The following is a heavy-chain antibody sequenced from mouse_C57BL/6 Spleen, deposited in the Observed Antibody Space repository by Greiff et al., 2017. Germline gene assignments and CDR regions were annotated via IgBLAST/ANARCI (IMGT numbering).Heavy chain of an antibody. V-gene: IGHV5-16*01. J-gene: IGHJ4*01. CDR3: ARGGYDGYYRYYAMDY. Sequence: EVKLVESEGGLVQPGSSMKLSCTASGFTFSDYYMAWVRQVPEKGLEWVANINYDGSSTYYLDSLKSRFIISRDNAKNILYLQMSSLKSEDTATYYCARGGYDGYYRYYAMDYWGQGTSVTVSS. CDR2: INYDGSST. CDR1: GFTFSDYY. D-gene: IGHD2-3*01.